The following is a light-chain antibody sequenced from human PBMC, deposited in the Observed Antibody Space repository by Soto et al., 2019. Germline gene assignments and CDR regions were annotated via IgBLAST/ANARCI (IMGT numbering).Light chain of an antibody. CDR1: SSDVGGYNY. CDR2: DVS. J-gene: IGLJ1*01. Sequence: QSALTQPASVSGSPGQSITISCTGTSSDVGGYNYVSWYQQHPGKAPKLMIYDVSNRPSGVSNRFSGSKSGNTASLTISGLQAEDEADYYCCSYTSSSFYVFGTGTKVNVL. V-gene: IGLV2-14*01. CDR3: CSYTSSSFYV.